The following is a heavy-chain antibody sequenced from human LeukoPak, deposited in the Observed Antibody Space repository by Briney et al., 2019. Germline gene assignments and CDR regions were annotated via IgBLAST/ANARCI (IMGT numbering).Heavy chain of an antibody. D-gene: IGHD5-12*01. J-gene: IGHJ3*02. V-gene: IGHV7-4-1*02. CDR1: GYTFTSYA. CDR2: INTNTGNP. Sequence: RWASVKVSCKASGYTFTSYAMNWVRQAPGQGLEWMGWINTNTGNPTYAQGFTGRFVFSLDTSVSTAYLQISSLKAEDTAVYYCARDLLGLRSFSDAFDIWGQGTMVTVSS. CDR3: ARDLLGLRSFSDAFDI.